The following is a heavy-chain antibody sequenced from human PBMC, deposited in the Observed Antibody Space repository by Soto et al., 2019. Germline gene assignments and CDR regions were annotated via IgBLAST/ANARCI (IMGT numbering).Heavy chain of an antibody. CDR3: ARDRTGDYAFNH. Sequence: QVQLPQSGPGLVKPSQTLSLTCTVSGDSISSGDYYWSWIRQPPGKGLEWIGYISYSGSTYYNPSHQSRVTIPVATSTPQFSLRLTSATAADTAVYCFARDRTGDYAFNHWGQGILVTVSS. J-gene: IGHJ5*02. V-gene: IGHV4-30-4*01. CDR1: GDSISSGDYY. D-gene: IGHD4-17*01. CDR2: ISYSGST.